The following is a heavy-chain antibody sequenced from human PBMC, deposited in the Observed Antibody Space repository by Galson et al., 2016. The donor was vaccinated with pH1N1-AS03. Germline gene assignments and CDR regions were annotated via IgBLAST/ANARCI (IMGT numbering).Heavy chain of an antibody. CDR3: ARVDWSVPTPGTYGAFDI. J-gene: IGHJ3*02. CDR2: VYRSGST. Sequence: SETLSLTCAVSGGSVSDNNWWSWVRQPPGKGLEWIGEVYRSGSTNYNPSLKSRVTISLDKSKNQLSLRLNSVTAADTALYYCARVDWSVPTPGTYGAFDIWGQGTTVTVSS. D-gene: IGHD3-3*01. CDR1: GGSVSDNNW. V-gene: IGHV4-4*02.